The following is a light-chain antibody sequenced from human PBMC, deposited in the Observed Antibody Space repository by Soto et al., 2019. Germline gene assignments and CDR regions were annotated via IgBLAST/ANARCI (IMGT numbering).Light chain of an antibody. CDR2: GAS. J-gene: IGKJ1*01. CDR1: ESVSPNF. CDR3: QQYNSYSGT. V-gene: IGKV3-20*01. Sequence: EIVLTQSPGTLSLSPGERATLSCRASESVSPNFLAWYQQKPGQAPRLLLYGASSRAAGIPDRFSGSGSGTEFTLTISSLQPDDFATYYCQQYNSYSGTFGQGTKVDIK.